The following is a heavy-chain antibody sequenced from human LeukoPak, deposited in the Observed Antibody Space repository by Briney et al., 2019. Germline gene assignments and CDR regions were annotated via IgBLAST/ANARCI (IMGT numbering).Heavy chain of an antibody. CDR1: GGTFSSYA. D-gene: IGHD6-6*01. CDR3: ARVGWSSSSGGAFDY. Sequence: SVKVSCKASGGTFSSYAISWVRQAPGQGLEWMGGIIPIFGTANYAQKFQGRVTITADESTSTAYMELSSLRSEDTAVYYCARVGWSSSSGGAFDYWGQGTLVTVTS. V-gene: IGHV1-69*01. CDR2: IIPIFGTA. J-gene: IGHJ4*02.